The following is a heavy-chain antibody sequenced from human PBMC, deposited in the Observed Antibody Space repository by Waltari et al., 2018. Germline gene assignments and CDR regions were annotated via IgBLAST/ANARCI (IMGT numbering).Heavy chain of an antibody. J-gene: IGHJ6*02. Sequence: QVQLVESGGGVVQPGRSLRLSCAASGFTCSSYGMHWVRQAPGKGLEWVAVIWYDGSNKYYADSVKGRFTISRDNSKNTLYLQMNSLRAEDTAVYYCARADDYGDYYYGMDVWGQGTTVTVSS. D-gene: IGHD4-17*01. CDR2: IWYDGSNK. CDR3: ARADDYGDYYYGMDV. V-gene: IGHV3-33*01. CDR1: GFTCSSYG.